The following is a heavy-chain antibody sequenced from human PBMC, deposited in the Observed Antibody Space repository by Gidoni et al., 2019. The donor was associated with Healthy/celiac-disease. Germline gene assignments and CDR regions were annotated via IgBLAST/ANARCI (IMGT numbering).Heavy chain of an antibody. CDR2: IRGSGGST. V-gene: IGHV3-23*04. CDR3: ANRNGQWLAPLDY. J-gene: IGHJ4*02. CDR1: GFTFSSYA. Sequence: EVQLVESGGGLVQPGGSLRLSCAASGFTFSSYAMSWVRQAPGKGLEWVSAIRGSGGSTYYADSVKGRFTISRDNSKNTLYLQMNSLRAEDTAVYYCANRNGQWLAPLDYWGQGTLVTVSS. D-gene: IGHD6-19*01.